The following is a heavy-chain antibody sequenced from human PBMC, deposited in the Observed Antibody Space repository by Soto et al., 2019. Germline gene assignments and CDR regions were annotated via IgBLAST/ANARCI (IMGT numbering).Heavy chain of an antibody. CDR1: GYTFTSYG. J-gene: IGHJ5*02. Sequence: QVQLVQSGAEVKKPGASVKVSCKASGYTFTSYGISWVRQAPGQGLEWMGWISAYNGNTNYAQKLQGRVTMTTDTSTSTAYMELRSLRSDDTAVHYCARDLGSEQLWSNNWFHPWGHGTLVTVSS. CDR3: ARDLGSEQLWSNNWFHP. D-gene: IGHD5-18*01. CDR2: ISAYNGNT. V-gene: IGHV1-18*01.